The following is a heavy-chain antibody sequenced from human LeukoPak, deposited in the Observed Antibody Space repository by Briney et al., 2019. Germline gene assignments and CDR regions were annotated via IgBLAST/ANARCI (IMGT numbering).Heavy chain of an antibody. J-gene: IGHJ4*02. CDR3: ASPSQQQDY. Sequence: GGSLRLSCAASGFTFSSYGMHWVRQAPGKGLEWVAVISYDGSNKYYADSVKGRFTISRDNSKNTLYLQMNSLRAEDTAVYYCASPSQQQDYWGQGTLVTVSS. D-gene: IGHD6-13*01. CDR2: ISYDGSNK. CDR1: GFTFSSYG. V-gene: IGHV3-30*03.